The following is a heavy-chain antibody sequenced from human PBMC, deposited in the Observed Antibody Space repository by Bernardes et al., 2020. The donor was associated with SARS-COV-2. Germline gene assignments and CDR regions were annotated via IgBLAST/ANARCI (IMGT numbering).Heavy chain of an antibody. CDR3: ATDQRYYDILTGRTYCYGMDV. J-gene: IGHJ6*02. CDR1: GYTLTELS. CDR2: FDPEDGET. D-gene: IGHD3-9*01. V-gene: IGHV1-24*01. Sequence: APVKVSCKVSGYTLTELSMHWVRQAPGKGREWMGGFDPEDGETIYAQKFQGRVTMTEDTSTDTAYMELSSLRSEDTAVYYCATDQRYYDILTGRTYCYGMDVWGQGTTVTVSS.